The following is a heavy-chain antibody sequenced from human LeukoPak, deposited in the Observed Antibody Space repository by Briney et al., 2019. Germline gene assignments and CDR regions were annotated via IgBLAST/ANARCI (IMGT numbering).Heavy chain of an antibody. J-gene: IGHJ6*02. CDR2: ISSRRSYI. CDR1: GFTFSSYS. CDR3: ARGVGGGMDV. D-gene: IGHD1-26*01. Sequence: SGVSLRLSCAASGFTFSSYSMNWVRQAPGKGLEWVSSISSRRSYIYYADSVKGRFTISRDNAKNSLYLQMNSLRAEDTAVYYCARGVGGGMDVWGQGTTVTVSS. V-gene: IGHV3-21*01.